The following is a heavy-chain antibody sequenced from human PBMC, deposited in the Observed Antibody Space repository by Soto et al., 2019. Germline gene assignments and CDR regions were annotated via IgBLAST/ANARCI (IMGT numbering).Heavy chain of an antibody. Sequence: QVQLVESGGGVVQPGRSLRLSCAASGFTFSSYGMHWVRQAPGKGLEWVAVISYDGSNKYYADSVKGRFTISRDNSKNTLYLQMNSLRAEDTAVYYCAQGAQWLVPYYYYGMDVWGQGTTVTVSS. V-gene: IGHV3-30*18. CDR3: AQGAQWLVPYYYYGMDV. D-gene: IGHD6-19*01. CDR2: ISYDGSNK. CDR1: GFTFSSYG. J-gene: IGHJ6*02.